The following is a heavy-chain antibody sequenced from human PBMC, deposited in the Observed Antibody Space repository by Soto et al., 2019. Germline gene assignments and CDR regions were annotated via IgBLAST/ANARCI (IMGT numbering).Heavy chain of an antibody. CDR3: ATSVRVPDPHRAIDY. J-gene: IGHJ4*02. CDR2: INPDSGDT. D-gene: IGHD1-26*01. CDR1: GYTFTGFY. Sequence: ASVKISCKASGYTFTGFYMHWVRQAPGQGLEWMGRINPDSGDTDHAEKFQGRVTMTRDTSISTAYMELTRLTSDDTAVYHCATSVRVPDPHRAIDYWGQGTPVTVSS. V-gene: IGHV1-2*06.